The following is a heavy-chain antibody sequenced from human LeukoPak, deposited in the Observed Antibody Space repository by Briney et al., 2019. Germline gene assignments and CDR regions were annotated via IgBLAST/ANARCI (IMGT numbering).Heavy chain of an antibody. CDR3: ARDQGHYDYVWGSYRYSLDY. CDR2: ISSSSSYI. J-gene: IGHJ4*02. CDR1: GSTFSSYS. D-gene: IGHD3-16*02. Sequence: GSLRLSCAASGSTFSSYSMNWVRQAPGRGLEWVSSISSSSSYIYYADSVKGRFTISRDNAKNSLYLQMNSLRAEDTAVYYCARDQGHYDYVWGSYRYSLDYWGRGTLVTASS. V-gene: IGHV3-21*01.